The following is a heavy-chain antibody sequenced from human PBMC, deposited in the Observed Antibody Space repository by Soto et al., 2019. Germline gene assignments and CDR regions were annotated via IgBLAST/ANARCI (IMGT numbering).Heavy chain of an antibody. CDR2: IYSGGST. V-gene: IGHV3-53*01. D-gene: IGHD3-9*01. CDR3: SRATHYDMLTAYAPQGSHDDSSYYGMDV. Sequence: EVQLVESGGGLIQPGGSLRLSCAASGFTVSSNYMSWVRQAPGKGLEWVSVIYSGGSTYYADSVKGRFTISRDNSKNTQYLPRXXLXAXATAVYYWSRATHYDMLTAYAPQGSHDDSSYYGMDVWGQGTTVTVSS. CDR1: GFTVSSNY. J-gene: IGHJ6*02.